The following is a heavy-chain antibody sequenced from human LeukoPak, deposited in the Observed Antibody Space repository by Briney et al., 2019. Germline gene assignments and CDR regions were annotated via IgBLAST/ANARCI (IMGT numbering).Heavy chain of an antibody. Sequence: ASVTVSCTASGYTFTSYDINWVRQATGQGLEWMGWMNPNSGNTGYAQKFQGRVTMTRNTSISTAYMELSSLRSEDTAVYYCARGSCGGWGPSLNRFYYFFLDGLGKRTPVTGSS. CDR3: ARGSCGGWGPSLNRFYYFFLDG. CDR1: GYTFTSYD. D-gene: IGHD3-16*01. J-gene: IGHJ6*03. V-gene: IGHV1-8*01. CDR2: MNPNSGNT.